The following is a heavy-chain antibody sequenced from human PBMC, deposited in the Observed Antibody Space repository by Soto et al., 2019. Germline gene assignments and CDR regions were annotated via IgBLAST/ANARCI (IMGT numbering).Heavy chain of an antibody. J-gene: IGHJ3*02. CDR3: ARATYYYDSSGYYLDAFDI. Sequence: ASVKVSCKASGYTFTSYGISWVRQAPGQGLEWMGWISAYNGNTNYAQKLQGRVTMTTDTSTSTAYMELRSLRSDDTAVYYCARATYYYDSSGYYLDAFDIWGQGTMVTVSS. CDR1: GYTFTSYG. D-gene: IGHD3-22*01. CDR2: ISAYNGNT. V-gene: IGHV1-18*01.